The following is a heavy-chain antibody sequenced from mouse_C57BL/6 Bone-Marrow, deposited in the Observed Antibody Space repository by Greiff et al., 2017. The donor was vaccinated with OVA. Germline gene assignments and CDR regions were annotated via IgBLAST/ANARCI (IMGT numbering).Heavy chain of an antibody. CDR1: GFTFSDYY. D-gene: IGHD2-2*01. Sequence: EVKLVESGGGLVQPGGSLKLSCAASGFTFSDYYMYWVRQTPEKRLEWVAYISNGGGSTYYPDTVKGRFTISRDNAKNTLYLQMSRLKSEDTAMYYCARSGGVTTFYWYFDVWGTGTTVTVSS. CDR3: ARSGGVTTFYWYFDV. J-gene: IGHJ1*03. CDR2: ISNGGGST. V-gene: IGHV5-12*01.